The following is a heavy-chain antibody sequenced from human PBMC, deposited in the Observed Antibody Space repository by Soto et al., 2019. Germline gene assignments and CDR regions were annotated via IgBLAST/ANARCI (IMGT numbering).Heavy chain of an antibody. Sequence: QVQLQESGPGLGKPSETLSLTCSVSGGSISNYYWSWIRQTPGKGLEWIGYIYYSGTTKYNPSLESRVTLSVDTSKNQISLRLTSVTAADTAMYYCARQPPGTAAFDIWGQGTMVTVSS. CDR1: GGSISNYY. D-gene: IGHD1-1*01. CDR3: ARQPPGTAAFDI. J-gene: IGHJ3*02. CDR2: IYYSGTT. V-gene: IGHV4-59*08.